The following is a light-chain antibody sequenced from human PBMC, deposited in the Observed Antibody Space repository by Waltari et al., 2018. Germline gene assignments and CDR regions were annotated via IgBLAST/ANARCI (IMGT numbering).Light chain of an antibody. CDR2: LRS. V-gene: IGKV4-1*01. Sequence: QNHLYNYNDNHHPPWYQQSPARTSSMLIYLRSSRESLVPDRCSGSGSGTDFTLTISNLQAEDVAVYYCQQYYSRGKFGQGPKVEI. CDR1: QNHLYNYNDNHH. CDR3: QQYYSRGK. J-gene: IGKJ1*01.